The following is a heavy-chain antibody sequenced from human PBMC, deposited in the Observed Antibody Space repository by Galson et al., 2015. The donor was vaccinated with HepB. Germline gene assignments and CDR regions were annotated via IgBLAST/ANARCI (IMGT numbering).Heavy chain of an antibody. V-gene: IGHV3-74*01. J-gene: IGHJ5*02. CDR1: GFGFSSSW. D-gene: IGHD2-2*01. Sequence: SLRLSCAASGFGFSSSWMQWVRRAPGQGLVWVSRINTDGSATSYADSVKGRFTISRDNAKNTLYLQMNSLRVEETAVYYCARDQSVYAPSWGQGILVTVSS. CDR3: ARDQSVYAPS. CDR2: INTDGSAT.